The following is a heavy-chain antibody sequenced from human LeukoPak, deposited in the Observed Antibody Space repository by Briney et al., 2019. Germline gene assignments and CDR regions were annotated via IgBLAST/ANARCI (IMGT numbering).Heavy chain of an antibody. J-gene: IGHJ6*02. CDR1: GGTFSSYA. D-gene: IGHD3-16*01. CDR3: ARADYVSPDSYYYYGMDV. Sequence: GASVKVSCKASGGTFSSYAISWVRQAPGQGLEWMGGIIPIFGTANYAQKFQGRVTITADESTSTAYMGLSSLRSEDTAVYYCARADYVSPDSYYYYGMDVWGQGTTVTVSS. V-gene: IGHV1-69*13. CDR2: IIPIFGTA.